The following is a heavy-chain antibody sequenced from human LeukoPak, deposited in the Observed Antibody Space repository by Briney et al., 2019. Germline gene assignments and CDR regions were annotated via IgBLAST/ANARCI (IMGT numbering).Heavy chain of an antibody. Sequence: ASVKVSCKASGYTFTGYYTHWVRQAPGQGLEWMGWINPNSGGTNYAQKFQGRVTMTRDTSISTAYMELSRLRSDDTAVYYCARAIDGSRNRHFDYWGQGTLVTVSS. D-gene: IGHD5-24*01. CDR1: GYTFTGYY. CDR2: INPNSGGT. CDR3: ARAIDGSRNRHFDY. J-gene: IGHJ4*02. V-gene: IGHV1-2*02.